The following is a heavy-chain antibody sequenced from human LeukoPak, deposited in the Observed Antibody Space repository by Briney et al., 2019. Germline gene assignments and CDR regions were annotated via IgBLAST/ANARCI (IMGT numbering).Heavy chain of an antibody. CDR3: ARGPLVVVPAASPRRAFDI. Sequence: PSETLSLTCTVSGGSISSSSYYWSWIRQPAGKGLEWIGRIYTSGSTNYNPSLKSRVTMSVDTSKNQFSLKLSSVTAADTAVYYCARGPLVVVPAASPRRAFDIWGQGTMVTVSS. D-gene: IGHD2-2*01. V-gene: IGHV4-61*02. CDR2: IYTSGST. CDR1: GGSISSSSYY. J-gene: IGHJ3*02.